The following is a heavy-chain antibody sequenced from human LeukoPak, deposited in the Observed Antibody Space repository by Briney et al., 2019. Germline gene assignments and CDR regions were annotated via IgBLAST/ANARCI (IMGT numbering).Heavy chain of an antibody. CDR2: IYHSGST. CDR3: ARGGPYYYDSSGYYPYWYFDL. V-gene: IGHV4-30-2*01. D-gene: IGHD3-22*01. Sequence: SETLSLTCAVSGGSISSGGYSWSWIRQPPGKGLEWIGYIYHSGSTYYNPSLKSRVTISVDRSKNQFSLKLSSVTAADTAVYYCARGGPYYYDSSGYYPYWYFDLWGRGTLVTVSS. J-gene: IGHJ2*01. CDR1: GGSISSGGYS.